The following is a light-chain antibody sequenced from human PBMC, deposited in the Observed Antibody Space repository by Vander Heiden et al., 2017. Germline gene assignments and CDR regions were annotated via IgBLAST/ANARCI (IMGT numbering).Light chain of an antibody. CDR2: QDT. V-gene: IGLV3-1*01. CDR1: KLWDKY. CDR3: QAWDSSIVV. J-gene: IGLJ2*01. Sequence: SYELTQPPSASVSPGQTASINCSGDKLWDKYACWFQQKPGQSPVLVIYQDTKRPSGIPERFSGSNSGNTATLTISGTQAMDEADYYCQAWDSSIVVFGGGTKLTVL.